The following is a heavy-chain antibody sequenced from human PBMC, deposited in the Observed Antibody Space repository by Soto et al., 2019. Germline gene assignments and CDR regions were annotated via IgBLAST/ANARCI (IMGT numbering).Heavy chain of an antibody. CDR3: ARGTTVDV. J-gene: IGHJ6*02. D-gene: IGHD4-4*01. CDR1: NGSLSGYY. Sequence: NPSETLSLTCAVFNGSLSGYYWSWIRQPPGKGPEWIGESNHGGSTNYNPSLRSRLSISVDTSKNQFSLKLSSVTAADTAVYYCARGTTVDVWGQGTTVTVSS. V-gene: IGHV4-34*01. CDR2: SNHGGST.